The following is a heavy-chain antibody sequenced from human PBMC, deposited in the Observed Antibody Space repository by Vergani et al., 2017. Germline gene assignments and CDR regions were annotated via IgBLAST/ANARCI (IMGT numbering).Heavy chain of an antibody. D-gene: IGHD1-26*01. Sequence: EVRLVESGGVVVQPGGSLRLSCAASGFTFDDYTMHWVRQAPGKGLEWISLISWDGGSTYYADSVKGRFTISRDNSKNSLYLQMNSLRTEDTALYYCAKESGNAIGNYYYVMDVWGQGTTVTVSS. V-gene: IGHV3-43*01. CDR3: AKESGNAIGNYYYVMDV. J-gene: IGHJ6*02. CDR2: ISWDGGST. CDR1: GFTFDDYT.